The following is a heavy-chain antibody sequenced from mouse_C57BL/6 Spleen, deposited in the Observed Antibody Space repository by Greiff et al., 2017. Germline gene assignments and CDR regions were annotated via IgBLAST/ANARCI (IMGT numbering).Heavy chain of an antibody. V-gene: IGHV1-26*01. J-gene: IGHJ4*01. CDR3: ARRQIRLRGGMDY. CDR2: INPNNGGT. D-gene: IGHD3-2*02. Sequence: EVQLQQSGPELVKPGASVKISCKASGYTFTDYYMNWVKQSHGKSLEWIGDINPNNGGTSYNQKFKGKATLTVDKSSSTAYMELRSLTSEDSAVYYCARRQIRLRGGMDYWGKRTSVTVST. CDR1: GYTFTDYY.